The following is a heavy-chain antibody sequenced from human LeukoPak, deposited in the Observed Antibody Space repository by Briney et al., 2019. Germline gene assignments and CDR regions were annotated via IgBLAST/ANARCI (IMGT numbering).Heavy chain of an antibody. Sequence: PSETLSLTRTVSGGSISSYYWSWIRQPPGKGLEWIGYIYYSGSTNYNPSLKSRVTISVDTSKNQFSLKLSSVTAADTAVYYCARVSYYDFWSGYPDCGMDVWGQGTTVTVSS. CDR3: ARVSYYDFWSGYPDCGMDV. V-gene: IGHV4-59*01. CDR1: GGSISSYY. CDR2: IYYSGST. D-gene: IGHD3-3*01. J-gene: IGHJ6*02.